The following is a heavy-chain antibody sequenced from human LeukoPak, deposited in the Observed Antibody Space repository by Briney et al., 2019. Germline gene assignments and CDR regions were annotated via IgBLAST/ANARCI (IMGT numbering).Heavy chain of an antibody. CDR3: ARRGLTNEDTYCNSTGCYIASGDWFDP. V-gene: IGHV1-2*02. J-gene: IGHJ5*02. CDR1: GYTFTGYY. Sequence: GASVKVSCKASGYTFTGYYMHWVRQAPGQGLEWMGWINPNSGGTNYAQNLRGRVTMTTDTSTSTAYMELRSLRSDDTAVYYCARRGLTNEDTYCNSTGCYIASGDWFDPWGQGTLVTVSS. D-gene: IGHD2-2*02. CDR2: INPNSGGT.